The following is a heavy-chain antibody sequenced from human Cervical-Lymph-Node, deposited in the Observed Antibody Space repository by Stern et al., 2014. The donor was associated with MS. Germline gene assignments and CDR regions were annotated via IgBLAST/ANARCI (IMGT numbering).Heavy chain of an antibody. Sequence: QVQLVESGPGLVKPSETLSLTCTVSGGSVSSGSYYWSWIRQPPGKGLEWIGYIYYSGSTNYNPSLKSRVTISVDTSKNQFSLKLSSVTAADTAVYYCARVATTVNYWGQGTLVTVSS. D-gene: IGHD4-17*01. CDR2: IYYSGST. CDR3: ARVATTVNY. V-gene: IGHV4-61*01. J-gene: IGHJ4*02. CDR1: GGSVSSGSYY.